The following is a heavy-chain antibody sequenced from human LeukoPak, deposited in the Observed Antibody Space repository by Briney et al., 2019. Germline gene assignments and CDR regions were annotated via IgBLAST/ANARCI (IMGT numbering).Heavy chain of an antibody. CDR3: AREGYYGSSFDY. D-gene: IGHD3-10*01. CDR1: GYTFTGYY. V-gene: IGHV1-2*02. Sequence: GASVKVSCKASGYTFTGYYMHWVRQAPGQGLEWMGWINPNSGGTNYAQKFQGRVTMTTDTSTSTAYMELRSLRSDDTAVYYCAREGYYGSSFDYWGQGTLVTVSS. J-gene: IGHJ4*02. CDR2: INPNSGGT.